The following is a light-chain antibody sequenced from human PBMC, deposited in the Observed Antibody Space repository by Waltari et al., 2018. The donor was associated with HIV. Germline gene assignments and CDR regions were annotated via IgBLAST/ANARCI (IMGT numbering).Light chain of an antibody. V-gene: IGKV1-39*01. CDR2: AAS. CDR1: QSISSY. Sequence: IQMTQSPSSLSASVADRVTITCLASQSISSYLNWYQQKPGKAPKLLIYAASSLQSGVPSRFSGSGSGTDFTLTISSLQPEDFATYYCQQSYSTPFTFGPGTKVDIK. J-gene: IGKJ3*01. CDR3: QQSYSTPFT.